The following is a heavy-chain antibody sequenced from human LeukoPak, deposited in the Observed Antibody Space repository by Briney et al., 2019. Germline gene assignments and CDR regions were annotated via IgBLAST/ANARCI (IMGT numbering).Heavy chain of an antibody. CDR3: AREGYDSSGYFLDY. CDR1: GGSFSGYY. V-gene: IGHV4-34*01. J-gene: IGHJ4*02. D-gene: IGHD3-22*01. CDR2: INHSGST. Sequence: SETLSLTCAVYGGSFSGYYWSWIRQPPGKGLEWIGEINHSGSTNYNPSLMSRVTLSLDAPKNQVSLKLYSVTAADTAVYYCAREGYDSSGYFLDYWGQGTLVTVSS.